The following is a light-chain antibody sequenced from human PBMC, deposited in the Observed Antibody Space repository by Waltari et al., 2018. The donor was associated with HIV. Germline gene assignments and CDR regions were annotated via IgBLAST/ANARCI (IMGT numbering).Light chain of an antibody. CDR3: QQSYSTTYT. V-gene: IGKV1-39*01. Sequence: DIQMTQSPSTLSASIGDRFTITCRAIQSISSFLNWYQQKPGKGPDLLIYRASTLQNGVPSRLIGSGSGTDFTLTISSLQPEDFATYYCQQSYSTTYTFGQGTKLEIK. CDR1: QSISSF. J-gene: IGKJ2*01. CDR2: RAS.